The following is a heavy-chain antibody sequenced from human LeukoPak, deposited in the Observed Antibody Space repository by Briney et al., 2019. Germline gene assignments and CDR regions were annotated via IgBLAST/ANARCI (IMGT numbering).Heavy chain of an antibody. J-gene: IGHJ4*02. D-gene: IGHD2-15*01. CDR1: GFTFSTYA. V-gene: IGHV3-23*01. CDR3: AKDVGYRGNYYFNY. CDR2: ISGNVNT. Sequence: GGSLRLSCAASGFTFSTYAMSWVRQAPGKGLEWVSGISGNVNTYYADSVKGRFTISRDNPKNTLYLQMTSLRAEDTAVYYCAKDVGYRGNYYFNYWGQGSLVTVSS.